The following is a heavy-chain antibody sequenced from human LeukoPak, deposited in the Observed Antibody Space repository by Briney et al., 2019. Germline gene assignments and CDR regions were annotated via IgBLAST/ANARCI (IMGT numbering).Heavy chain of an antibody. Sequence: GGSLRLSCAASGFTFNRYSMNWVRQAPGKGLEWVSSISSSSSYIYYADSVKGRFTISRDSSKNTLFLQMNRLRPEDAAVYYCAKAPVTTCRGAYCYPFDYWGQGTLVTVSS. CDR2: ISSSSSYI. CDR1: GFTFNRYS. CDR3: AKAPVTTCRGAYCYPFDY. V-gene: IGHV3-21*04. D-gene: IGHD2-21*01. J-gene: IGHJ4*02.